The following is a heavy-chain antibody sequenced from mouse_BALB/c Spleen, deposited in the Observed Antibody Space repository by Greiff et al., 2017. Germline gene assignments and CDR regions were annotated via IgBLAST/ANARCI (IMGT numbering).Heavy chain of an antibody. Sequence: QVQLQQSAAELARPGASVKMSCKASGYTFTSYTMHWVKQRPGQGLEWIGYINPSSGYTEYNQKFKDKTTLTADKSSSTAYMQLSSLTSEDSAVYYCARDDYDAWFAYWGQGTLVTVSA. CDR2: INPSSGYT. J-gene: IGHJ3*01. CDR1: GYTFTSYT. V-gene: IGHV1-4*02. CDR3: ARDDYDAWFAY. D-gene: IGHD2-4*01.